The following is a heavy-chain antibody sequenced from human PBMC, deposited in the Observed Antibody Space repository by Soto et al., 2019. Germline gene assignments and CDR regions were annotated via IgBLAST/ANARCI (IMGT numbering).Heavy chain of an antibody. V-gene: IGHV4-4*07. CDR1: GTSVRHFY. CDR3: VRDRADFSSTYYHYFSV. CDR2: IYSTGTT. Sequence: SETLSLTCKVSGTSVRHFYWSWIRQSAGKGLEWIGRIYSTGTTNFNPSLKSRLTMSMDMSKNQASLNLTSVTAADTAVYYCVRDRADFSSTYYHYFSVWGRGTLVTVLL. J-gene: IGHJ2*01. D-gene: IGHD6-13*01.